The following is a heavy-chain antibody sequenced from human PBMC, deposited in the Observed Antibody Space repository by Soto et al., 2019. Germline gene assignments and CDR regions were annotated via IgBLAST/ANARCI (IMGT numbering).Heavy chain of an antibody. CDR2: VSIGGST. Sequence: GGSLRLSCAASGFTFSSYAMCWDRQGPGKGLEWVAVVSIGGSTHYADSVRGRFTISRDNSKHTLSLQMNSLTAADTAVSFCAKPRGAGGHLEYWDRGARVAASS. J-gene: IGHJ4*02. CDR3: AKPRGAGGHLEY. CDR1: GFTFSSYA. V-gene: IGHV3-23*01. D-gene: IGHD1-26*01.